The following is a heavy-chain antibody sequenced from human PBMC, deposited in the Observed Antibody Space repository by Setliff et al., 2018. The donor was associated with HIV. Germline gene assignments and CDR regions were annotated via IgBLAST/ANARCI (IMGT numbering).Heavy chain of an antibody. D-gene: IGHD3-22*01. CDR2: IYYNGGT. V-gene: IGHV4-61*01. J-gene: IGHJ6*03. CDR1: NYSISSGHY. CDR3: TRGIGGIGYYHYMDV. Sequence: SETLSLTCTISNYSISSGHYWSWIRQPPGKGMEWIGYIYYNGGTNYNPSLKSRVTMLVDTSENHFTLKLTSVTAADTAMYYCTRGIGGIGYYHYMDVWGKGATVTVSS.